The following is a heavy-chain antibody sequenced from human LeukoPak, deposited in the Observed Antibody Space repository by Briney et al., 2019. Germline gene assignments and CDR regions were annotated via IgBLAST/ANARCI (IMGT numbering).Heavy chain of an antibody. CDR2: ISSTGSTI. CDR1: GFTFGSYG. CDR3: AREPEVETSSDYSDY. Sequence: RGSLRLSCAASGFTFGSYGMNWVRQAPGRGLEWVSYISSTGSTIYYADSVKGRFTISRDNAKNPLYPQMNSLRAEDTAVYFCAREPEVETSSDYSDYWGQGTLVTVSS. D-gene: IGHD6-25*01. V-gene: IGHV3-48*03. J-gene: IGHJ4*02.